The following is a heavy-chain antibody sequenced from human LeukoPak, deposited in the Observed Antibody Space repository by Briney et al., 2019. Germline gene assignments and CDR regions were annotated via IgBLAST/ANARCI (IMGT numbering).Heavy chain of an antibody. J-gene: IGHJ6*02. CDR3: ARGVVVAGLSHYYYYGMDV. Sequence: SVKVSCKASGGTFSGYAINWVRQAPGQGLEWMGRIIPIFGTANYAQKFQGRVTITADESTSTAYMELSSLRSEDTAVYYCARGVVVAGLSHYYYYGMDVWGQGTTVTVSS. CDR1: GGTFSGYA. V-gene: IGHV1-69*13. CDR2: IIPIFGTA. D-gene: IGHD2-15*01.